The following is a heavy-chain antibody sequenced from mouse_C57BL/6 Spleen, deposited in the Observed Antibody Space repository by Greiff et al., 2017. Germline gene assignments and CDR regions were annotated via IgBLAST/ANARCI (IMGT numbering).Heavy chain of an antibody. CDR2: IDPSGRYT. Sequence: VQLQESGAELVKPGASVKLSCKASGYTFTSYWMQWVKQRPGQGLEWIGEIDPSGRYTNYNQKFKGKATLTVDTSSSTASMQLSSLTSEDSAVYYCARGGAFDYWGQGTTLTVSS. CDR1: GYTFTSYW. V-gene: IGHV1-50*01. CDR3: ARGGAFDY. J-gene: IGHJ2*01.